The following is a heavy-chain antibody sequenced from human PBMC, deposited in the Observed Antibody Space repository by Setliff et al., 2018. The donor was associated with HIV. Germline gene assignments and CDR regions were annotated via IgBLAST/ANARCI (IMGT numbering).Heavy chain of an antibody. D-gene: IGHD3-10*01. CDR1: GHPFSNYD. CDR3: ASGKGVRGVIIRGGLDV. CDR2: MNPNSGAT. Sequence: ASVKVSCKTSGHPFSNYDIIWVRRATGQGLEWMGWMNPNSGATGYAQKFKDRFIMTRDTSISTAYMELSSLTSEDTAVYYCASGKGVRGVIIRGGLDVWDKGTTVTVSS. V-gene: IGHV1-8*01. J-gene: IGHJ6*04.